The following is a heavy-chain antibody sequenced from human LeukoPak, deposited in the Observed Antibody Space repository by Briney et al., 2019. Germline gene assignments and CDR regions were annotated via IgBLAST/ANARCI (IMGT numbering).Heavy chain of an antibody. CDR3: ARRMVRTTYFDY. V-gene: IGHV4-59*12. D-gene: IGHD4/OR15-4a*01. CDR2: VYYSGSS. Sequence: SETLSLTCTGSGLSISSYYCTWFRQPPGKGPEWIGYVYYSGSSDYNPSLKSRVTISVDTSKNQFSLKLSSVTAADTAVYYCARRMVRTTYFDYWGQGALVTVSS. J-gene: IGHJ4*02. CDR1: GLSISSYY.